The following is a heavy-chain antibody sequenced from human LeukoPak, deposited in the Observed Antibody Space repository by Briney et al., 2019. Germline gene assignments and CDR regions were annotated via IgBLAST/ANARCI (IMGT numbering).Heavy chain of an antibody. CDR3: ARGVILRFLEWYPHWFDP. Sequence: SETLSRTCTVSGGSISSYYWSWIRQPPGKGLEWIGYIYYSGSTNYNPSLKSRVTISVDTSKNQFSLKLSSVTAADTAVYYCARGVILRFLEWYPHWFDPWGQGTLVTVSS. V-gene: IGHV4-59*01. J-gene: IGHJ5*02. CDR1: GGSISSYY. D-gene: IGHD3-3*01. CDR2: IYYSGST.